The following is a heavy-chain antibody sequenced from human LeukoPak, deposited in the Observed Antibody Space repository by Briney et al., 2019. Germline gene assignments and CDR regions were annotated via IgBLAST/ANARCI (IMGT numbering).Heavy chain of an antibody. CDR1: GGSFSGYY. D-gene: IGHD6-6*01. V-gene: IGHV4-34*01. CDR2: INHSGST. CDR3: ASTTDIIAARSYYFGY. J-gene: IGHJ4*02. Sequence: SETLSLTCAVYGGSFSGYYWSWIRQPPGKGLEWIGEINHSGSTNYNPSLKSRVTISVDTSKNQFSLKLSSVTAADTAVYYCASTTDIIAARSYYFGYWGQGTLVTVSS.